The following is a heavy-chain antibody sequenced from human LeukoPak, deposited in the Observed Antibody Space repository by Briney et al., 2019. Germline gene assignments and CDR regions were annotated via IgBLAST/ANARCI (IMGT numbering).Heavy chain of an antibody. CDR3: ARYSYPTRGIVVVPALDY. CDR2: INPSGGST. Sequence: GASVKVSCKASGYTFTSYYMHWVRQAPGQGLEWMGLINPSGGSTSYAQKFQGRVTMTRDTSTSTVYMELSSLRSEDTAVYYCARYSYPTRGIVVVPALDYWGQGTLVTVSS. CDR1: GYTFTSYY. V-gene: IGHV1-46*01. D-gene: IGHD3-22*01. J-gene: IGHJ4*02.